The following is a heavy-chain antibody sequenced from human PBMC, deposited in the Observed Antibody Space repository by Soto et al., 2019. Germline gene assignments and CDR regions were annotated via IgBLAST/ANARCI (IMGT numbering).Heavy chain of an antibody. CDR1: GFTFSSYG. CDR2: IWYDGSNK. CDR3: ARDRKRGSRGHGGNDAFDI. V-gene: IGHV3-33*01. J-gene: IGHJ3*02. Sequence: QVQLVESGGGVVQPGRSLRLSCAASGFTFSSYGMHWVRQAPGKGLEWVAVIWYDGSNKYYADSVKGRFTISRDNSKNTLYLQRNSLRAEDTAVYYCARDRKRGSRGHGGNDAFDIWGQGTMVTVSS. D-gene: IGHD3-10*01.